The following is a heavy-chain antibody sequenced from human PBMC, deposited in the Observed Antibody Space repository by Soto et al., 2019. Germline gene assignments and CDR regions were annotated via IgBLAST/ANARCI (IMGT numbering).Heavy chain of an antibody. CDR1: GYTFTDYF. V-gene: IGHV1-2*02. J-gene: IGHJ6*02. CDR2: INPKSGGT. D-gene: IGHD6-19*01. CDR3: GRDGSGYYNSLDV. Sequence: ASVKVSCKASGYTFTDYFIHWVRQAPGQGLEWVGWINPKSGGTNYAVKFQGKVTMSRDASISTAYLELSRLTSDDTAVYYCGRDGSGYYNSLDVWGHGTTGTVS.